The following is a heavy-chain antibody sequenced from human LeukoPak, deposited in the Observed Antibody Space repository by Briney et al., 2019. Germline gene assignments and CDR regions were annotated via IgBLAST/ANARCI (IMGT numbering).Heavy chain of an antibody. CDR1: GGSISTYY. V-gene: IGHV4-4*07. Sequence: SETLSLTCTVSGGSISTYYWSWIRQPAGKGLEWIGRIYTSGSTNYNPSLKSRVTMSVDTSKNQFSLKLSSVTAADTAVYYCARDFIGTRPSGSFDIWGQGTMVTVSS. D-gene: IGHD6-6*01. CDR2: IYTSGST. J-gene: IGHJ3*02. CDR3: ARDFIGTRPSGSFDI.